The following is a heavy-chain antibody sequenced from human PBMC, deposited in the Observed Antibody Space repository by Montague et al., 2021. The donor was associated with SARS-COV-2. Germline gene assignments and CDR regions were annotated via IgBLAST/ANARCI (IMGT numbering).Heavy chain of an antibody. CDR2: IYYSGST. Sequence: SETLSLTCTVSGGSISSGGYYWSWIRQHPGKGLGWIGSIYYSGSTYYNPSLKSRVTISVDTSKNQFSLKLSSVTAADTAVYYCARDLADYYGSGSYGGMDVWGQGTTVTVSS. CDR3: ARDLADYYGSGSYGGMDV. D-gene: IGHD3-10*01. V-gene: IGHV4-39*07. J-gene: IGHJ6*02. CDR1: GGSISSGGYY.